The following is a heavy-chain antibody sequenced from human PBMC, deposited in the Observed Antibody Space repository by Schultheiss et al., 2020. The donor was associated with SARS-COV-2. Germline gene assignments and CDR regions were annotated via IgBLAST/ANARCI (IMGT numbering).Heavy chain of an antibody. CDR2: IYSGGST. V-gene: IGHV3-NL1*01. CDR1: GFTFSSYA. CDR3: ARLWFGEAV. D-gene: IGHD3-10*01. Sequence: GGSLRLSCAASGFTFSSYAMHWVRQAPGKGLEWVSVIYSGGSTYYADSVKGRFTISRDNAKNSLYLQMNSLRAEDTAVYYCARLWFGEAVWGQGTTVTVSS. J-gene: IGHJ6*02.